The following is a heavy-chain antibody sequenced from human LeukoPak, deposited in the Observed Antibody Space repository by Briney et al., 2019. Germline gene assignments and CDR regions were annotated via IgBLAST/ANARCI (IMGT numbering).Heavy chain of an antibody. CDR1: GFTFSSYE. J-gene: IGHJ3*02. V-gene: IGHV3-48*03. D-gene: IGHD1-26*01. CDR2: ISGGGGTI. Sequence: GGSLRLSCAASGFTFSSYEMNWVRQAPGKGLEWVSYISGGGGTIYYADSVKGRFTISRDNAQNSLYLQMNSLRAEDTAVYYCARHDSGSFSDAFDIWGQGTMVTVSS. CDR3: ARHDSGSFSDAFDI.